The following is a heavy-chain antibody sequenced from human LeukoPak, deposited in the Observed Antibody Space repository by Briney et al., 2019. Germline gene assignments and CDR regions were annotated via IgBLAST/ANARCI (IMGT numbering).Heavy chain of an antibody. J-gene: IGHJ4*02. D-gene: IGHD3-22*01. CDR1: GYTFTSYS. CDR3: AREGSSAYYYFDY. V-gene: IGHV1-46*01. Sequence: ASVKVSCKASGYTFTSYSMHWVRQAPGEGLEWMGKINPSGGGTSYAQKFQGRVTMTRDTSTSTVYIELSSLRSEDTAVYYCAREGSSAYYYFDYWGQGTLVTVSS. CDR2: INPSGGGT.